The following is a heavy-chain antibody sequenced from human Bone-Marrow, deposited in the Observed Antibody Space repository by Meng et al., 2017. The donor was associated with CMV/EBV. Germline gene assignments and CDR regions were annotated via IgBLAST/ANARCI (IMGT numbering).Heavy chain of an antibody. J-gene: IGHJ4*02. Sequence: GETLKISCAASGFTFSDAWMNWVRQAPGKGLEWVSSISSSSYIYYADSVKGRFTISRDNAKNSLYLQMNSLRAEDTAVYYCARVRGLGAVVPAAMALIYWGQGTLVTASS. D-gene: IGHD2-2*01. CDR1: GFTFSDAW. CDR2: ISSSSYI. V-gene: IGHV3-69-1*01. CDR3: ARVRGLGAVVPAAMALIY.